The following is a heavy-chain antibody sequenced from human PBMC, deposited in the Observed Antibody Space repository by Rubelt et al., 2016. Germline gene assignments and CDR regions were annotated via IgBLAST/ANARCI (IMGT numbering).Heavy chain of an antibody. CDR3: ARGQGADTAMVTDY. Sequence: SSYGMHWVRQAPGKGLEWVAVISYDGSNKYYADSVKGRFTISRHNSKNTLYLQMNSLRAEDTAVYYCARGQGADTAMVTDYWGQGTLVTVSS. D-gene: IGHD5-18*01. CDR1: SSYG. J-gene: IGHJ4*02. CDR2: ISYDGSNK. V-gene: IGHV3-30*03.